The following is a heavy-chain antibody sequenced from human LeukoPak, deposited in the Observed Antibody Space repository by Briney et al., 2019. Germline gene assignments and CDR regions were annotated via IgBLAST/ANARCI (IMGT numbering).Heavy chain of an antibody. V-gene: IGHV3-23*01. D-gene: IGHD2-2*01. CDR1: GFAFSNYA. CDR3: AKFEGYCSSSCSSKPTGWYFDY. CDR2: ISGSGGDT. J-gene: IGHJ4*02. Sequence: GGSLRLSCAASGFAFSNYAMSWVRQAPGNGLEGVSAISGSGGDTFYADSVKGRFTISRDNSKNTLCLQMNSLRAEDTAVYYCAKFEGYCSSSCSSKPTGWYFDYWGQGTLVTVSS.